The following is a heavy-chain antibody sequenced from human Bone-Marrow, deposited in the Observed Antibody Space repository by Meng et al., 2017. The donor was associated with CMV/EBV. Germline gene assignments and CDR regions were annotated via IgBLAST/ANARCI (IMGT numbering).Heavy chain of an antibody. Sequence: SGDSISSSDWWTWVRQPPGEGLEWIGEISHGEDTNYSPSLKSRVTIPMDKSKRHFSLRVNSVTAADTAVYYCARVRCSGGSCFDFDFWGQGTLVTVSS. J-gene: IGHJ4*02. CDR1: GDSISSSDW. CDR2: ISHGEDT. CDR3: ARVRCSGGSCFDFDF. D-gene: IGHD2-15*01. V-gene: IGHV4-4*02.